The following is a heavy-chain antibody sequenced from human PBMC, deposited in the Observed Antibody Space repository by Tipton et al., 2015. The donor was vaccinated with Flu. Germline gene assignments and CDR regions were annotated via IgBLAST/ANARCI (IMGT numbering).Heavy chain of an antibody. CDR1: GGSISTYY. CDR3: ARGNWNSNYDNWFDP. Sequence: TLSLTCSVSGGSISTYYWSWIRQPAGKGLEWVGHFYNNGSTRYNPSLKNRCTMSADTSRSQFSLKVTSVTAADTAVYFCARGNWNSNYDNWFDPWGQGTPVTVSS. D-gene: IGHD1-1*01. J-gene: IGHJ5*02. V-gene: IGHV4-4*07. CDR2: FYNNGST.